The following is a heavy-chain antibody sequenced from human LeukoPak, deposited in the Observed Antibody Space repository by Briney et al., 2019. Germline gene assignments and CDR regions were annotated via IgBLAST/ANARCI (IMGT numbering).Heavy chain of an antibody. CDR2: ISWNGGST. Sequence: GGSLRLSCAASGFTFDDYGLSRVRQAPGKGLEWVSGISWNGGSTGYAHSVKGRFTISRDTAKKSLYLQMNSLRAEDTALYYCARATYSSSWYGSVYWGQGTLVSVSS. J-gene: IGHJ4*02. D-gene: IGHD6-13*01. CDR1: GFTFDDYG. V-gene: IGHV3-20*04. CDR3: ARATYSSSWYGSVY.